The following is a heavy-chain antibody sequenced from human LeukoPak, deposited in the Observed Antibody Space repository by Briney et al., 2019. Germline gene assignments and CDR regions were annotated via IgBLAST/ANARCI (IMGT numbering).Heavy chain of an antibody. Sequence: SETLSLTCTVSGGSISSYYWSWIRQPPGKGLEWIGYIYTSGSTNYNPSLKSRVTVSVDTSKNQFSLKLSSVTAADTAVYYCARLYYYYYMDVWGKGTTVTVS. V-gene: IGHV4-4*09. CDR2: IYTSGST. CDR3: ARLYYYYYMDV. CDR1: GGSISSYY. J-gene: IGHJ6*03.